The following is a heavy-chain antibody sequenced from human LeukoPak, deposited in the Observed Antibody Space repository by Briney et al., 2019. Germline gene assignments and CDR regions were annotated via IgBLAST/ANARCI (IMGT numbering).Heavy chain of an antibody. CDR2: IYTSGST. J-gene: IGHJ5*02. CDR3: ARVLGITEEGWFDP. D-gene: IGHD1-14*01. V-gene: IGHV4-4*07. CDR1: GGSISSYY. Sequence: PSETLSLTCTVSGGSISSYYWSWIRQPAGKGLEWIGRIYTSGSTNYNPSLKSRVTMSVVTSKNQFSLKLSSVTAADTAVYYCARVLGITEEGWFDPWGQGTLVTASS.